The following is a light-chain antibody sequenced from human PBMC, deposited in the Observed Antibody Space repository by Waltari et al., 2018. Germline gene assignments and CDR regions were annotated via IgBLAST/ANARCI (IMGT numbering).Light chain of an antibody. V-gene: IGKV1-27*01. CDR3: QQDYSLPLT. CDR1: QGIDKE. Sequence: GDSVTVTCRASQGIDKELSWYQQRLGEAPRLLIYVASTLQTGVSSRFSGSGSGTDFPLTISSLQPEDVATYFCQQDYSLPLTFGGGTKVEI. J-gene: IGKJ4*01. CDR2: VAS.